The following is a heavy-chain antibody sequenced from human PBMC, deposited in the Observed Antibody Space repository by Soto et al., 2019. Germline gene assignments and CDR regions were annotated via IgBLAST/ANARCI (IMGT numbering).Heavy chain of an antibody. CDR3: ARDLAVAGPPSYFDY. CDR2: ISSSSSYI. V-gene: IGHV3-21*01. CDR1: GFTFSSYS. D-gene: IGHD6-19*01. J-gene: IGHJ4*02. Sequence: GGSLRLSCAASGFTFSSYSMNWVRQAPGKGLEWVSSISSSSSYIYYADSVKGRFTISRDNAKNSLYLQMNSLRAEDTAVYYCARDLAVAGPPSYFDYWGQGTLVTVS.